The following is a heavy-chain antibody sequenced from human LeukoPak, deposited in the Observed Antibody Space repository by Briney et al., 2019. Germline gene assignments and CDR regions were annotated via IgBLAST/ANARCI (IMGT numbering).Heavy chain of an antibody. Sequence: ASVKVSCKASGYTFTSDYIHWVRQAPGQGLEGMGIINPSGGSTSYAQKFQGRVTITRDTSTSTVYMELSSLTSDDTAVYYCARARRLEGYCSSITCLVPYNWFDPWGQGTLVTVSS. CDR1: GYTFTSDY. V-gene: IGHV1-46*03. J-gene: IGHJ5*02. CDR2: INPSGGST. CDR3: ARARRLEGYCSSITCLVPYNWFDP. D-gene: IGHD2-2*01.